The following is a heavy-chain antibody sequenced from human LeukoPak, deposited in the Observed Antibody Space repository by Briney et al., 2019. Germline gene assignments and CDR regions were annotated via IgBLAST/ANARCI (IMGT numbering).Heavy chain of an antibody. J-gene: IGHJ5*02. CDR2: IYHSGST. V-gene: IGHV4-38-2*02. D-gene: IGHD3-10*01. CDR3: ARDRGESWVSYNWFDP. Sequence: SETLSLTCTVSGYSISSGYYWGWIRPPPGKGLEWIGSIYHSGSTYYNPSLKSRVTISVDTSKNQFSLKLSSVTAADTAVYYCARDRGESWVSYNWFDPWGQGTLVTVSS. CDR1: GYSISSGYY.